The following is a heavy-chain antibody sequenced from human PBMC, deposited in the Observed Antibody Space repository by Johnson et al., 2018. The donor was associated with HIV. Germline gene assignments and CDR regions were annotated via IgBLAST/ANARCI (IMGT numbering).Heavy chain of an antibody. CDR2: IYSGGST. CDR3: VRGGQWGATDAFDV. Sequence: VQLVESGGGLIQPWGSLRLSCAASGFTVSTNYISWVRQAPGKGLEWVSVIYSGGSTYYADSVRGRFTISRDNSRNTLYLQMSSLRAEDTAMYYCVRGGQWGATDAFDVWGQGTMVTVSS. J-gene: IGHJ3*01. V-gene: IGHV3-66*01. CDR1: GFTVSTNY. D-gene: IGHD6-19*01.